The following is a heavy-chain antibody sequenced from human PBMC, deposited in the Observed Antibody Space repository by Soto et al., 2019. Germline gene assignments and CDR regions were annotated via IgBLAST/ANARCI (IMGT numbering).Heavy chain of an antibody. J-gene: IGHJ5*02. V-gene: IGHV4-30-4*01. CDR2: IYYSGST. Sequence: SETLSLTCTVSGGSISSGDYYWSWIRQPPGKGLEWIGYIYYSGSTYYNPSLKSRVTISVDTSKNQFSLKLSSVTAADTAVYYCARVVVENWFDPWGQGTLVTVSS. CDR3: ARVVVENWFDP. CDR1: GGSISSGDYY. D-gene: IGHD2-15*01.